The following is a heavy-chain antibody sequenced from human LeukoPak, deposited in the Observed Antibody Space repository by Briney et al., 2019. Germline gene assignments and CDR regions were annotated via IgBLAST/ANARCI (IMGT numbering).Heavy chain of an antibody. CDR3: ANAMVRGLYYQYHGLDV. V-gene: IGHV3-30*18. CDR2: ISYDGSNT. J-gene: IGHJ6*02. D-gene: IGHD3-10*01. CDR1: GFTFSSYG. Sequence: PGGSLRLSCAASGFTFSSYGMHWVRQAPGKGLEWVAVISYDGSNTYYADSVEGRFTISRDNSRNTLYLQMNSLRAEDTAVYYCANAMVRGLYYQYHGLDVWGQGTTVTVSS.